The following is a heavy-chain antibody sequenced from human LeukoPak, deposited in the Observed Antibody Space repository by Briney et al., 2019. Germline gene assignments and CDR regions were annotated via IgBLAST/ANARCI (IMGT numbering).Heavy chain of an antibody. V-gene: IGHV4-34*01. Sequence: SETLSLTCAVYGGSFSGYYWSWIPQPPGKGLEWIGEINHSGSTNYNPSLKSRVTISVDTSKNQFSLKLSSVTAAETAVDYCARVSGIFGVGHIAYWGQGTLVTVSS. D-gene: IGHD3-3*01. CDR3: ARVSGIFGVGHIAY. CDR1: GGSFSGYY. J-gene: IGHJ4*02. CDR2: INHSGST.